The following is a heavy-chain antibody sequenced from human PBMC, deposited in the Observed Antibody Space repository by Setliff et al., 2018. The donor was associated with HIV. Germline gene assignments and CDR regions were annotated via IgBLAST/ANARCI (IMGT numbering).Heavy chain of an antibody. CDR2: INHSGST. V-gene: IGHV4-34*01. J-gene: IGHJ5*02. CDR1: GGSFSGYY. Sequence: NPSETLSLTCVVSGGSFSGYYWTWIRQPPGKGLEWIGEINHSGSTNYNPSFESRVTILVDTSRNEFSLKLSSVTAADTAVYYCARGQRRLQFLEWSHPGGWFDPWGQGTLVTVSS. CDR3: ARGQRRLQFLEWSHPGGWFDP. D-gene: IGHD3-3*01.